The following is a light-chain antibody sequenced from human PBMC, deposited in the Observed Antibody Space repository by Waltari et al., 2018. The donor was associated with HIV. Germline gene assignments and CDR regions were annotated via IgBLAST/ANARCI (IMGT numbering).Light chain of an antibody. CDR1: SSDIGSRNY. Sequence: QSALTQPRSMSGSPGQSVTISCTGDSSDIGSRNYVTWYQQHPGKAPKPIIFDVSKRPSGVPDRFSGSKSGNTASLTIYGLQTDDEADYYCCSFAANYTWVFGGGTNLAVL. V-gene: IGLV2-11*01. CDR2: DVS. CDR3: CSFAANYTWV. J-gene: IGLJ3*02.